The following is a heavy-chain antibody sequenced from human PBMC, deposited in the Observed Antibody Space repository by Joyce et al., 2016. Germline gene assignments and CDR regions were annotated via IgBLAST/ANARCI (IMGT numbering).Heavy chain of an antibody. CDR1: GYDFSSHG. D-gene: IGHD6-19*01. V-gene: IGHV1-18*01. J-gene: IGHJ4*02. CDR2: INTDTGGT. CDR3: ARALIDNSGEGFDY. Sequence: QVRLVQSGAEVKRPGASVKVSCKASGYDFSSHGISWVRQAPGQGLEWRAGINTDTGGTEYARSFRGRLTLTTDTSTNTVYMDLGRLRSDDTAVYFCARALIDNSGEGFDYWGQGTLLSVSS.